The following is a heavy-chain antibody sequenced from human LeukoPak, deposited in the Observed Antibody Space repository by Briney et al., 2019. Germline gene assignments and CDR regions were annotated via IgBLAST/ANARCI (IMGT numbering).Heavy chain of an antibody. V-gene: IGHV3-48*03. CDR3: AKEADGDYEGIPYYYMDV. CDR2: ISSSGSTI. D-gene: IGHD4-17*01. Sequence: GGSLRLSCAASGFTFSSYEMNWVRQAPGKGLEWVSYISSSGSTIYYADSVKGRFTISRDNAKNSLYLQMNSLRAEDTAVYYCAKEADGDYEGIPYYYMDVWGKGTTVTVSS. J-gene: IGHJ6*03. CDR1: GFTFSSYE.